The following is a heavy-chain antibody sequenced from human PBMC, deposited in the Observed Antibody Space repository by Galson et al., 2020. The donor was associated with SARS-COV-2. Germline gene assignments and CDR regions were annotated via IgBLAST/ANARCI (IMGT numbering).Heavy chain of an antibody. V-gene: IGHV3-7*01. CDR1: GLSFKIYW. J-gene: IGHJ4*02. CDR2: LNQDGSVK. D-gene: IGHD3-22*01. CDR3: ARGMYYYDFIN. Sequence: GGSLRLSCADSGLSFKIYWMNWVRQAPGKGLEWVASLNQDGSVKYYVDSVKGRFTISRDNAKNSLFLQMNSLRAEDTAVYYCARGMYYYDFINWGQGTLVTVS.